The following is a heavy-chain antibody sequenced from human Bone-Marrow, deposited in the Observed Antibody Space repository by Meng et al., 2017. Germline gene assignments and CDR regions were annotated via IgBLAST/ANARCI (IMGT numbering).Heavy chain of an antibody. Sequence: QVQLQRWGEGLLKPSETLSLTCAVYGGSFSGNSWSWIRQPPGKGLEWIGEINQSGSAKYNPSLKSRVTMSADSSKKQFSLKMSSMTAADTAVYYCARRGGSGHYSPWGQGTLVTVSS. CDR1: GGSFSGNS. D-gene: IGHD3-10*01. CDR3: ARRGGSGHYSP. J-gene: IGHJ5*02. V-gene: IGHV4-34*01. CDR2: INQSGSA.